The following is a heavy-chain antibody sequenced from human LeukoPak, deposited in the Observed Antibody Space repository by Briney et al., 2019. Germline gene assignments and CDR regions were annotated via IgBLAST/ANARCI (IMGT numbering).Heavy chain of an antibody. CDR2: ISGSGGST. D-gene: IGHD4-11*01. Sequence: PGGSLRLSCAASGFTFSSYAMSRVRQAPGKGLEWVSAISGSGGSTYYADSVKGRFTISRDNSKNTLYLQMNSLRAEDTAVYYCAKTRLRTTVSAPGDYWGQGTLVTVSS. CDR3: AKTRLRTTVSAPGDY. V-gene: IGHV3-23*01. J-gene: IGHJ4*02. CDR1: GFTFSSYA.